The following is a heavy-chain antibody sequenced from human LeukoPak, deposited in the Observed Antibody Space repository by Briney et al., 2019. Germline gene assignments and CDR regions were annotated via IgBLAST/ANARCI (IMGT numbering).Heavy chain of an antibody. CDR3: AKVGDSSGYYYAGY. CDR1: GFTFSSYA. D-gene: IGHD3-22*01. V-gene: IGHV3-23*01. J-gene: IGHJ4*02. Sequence: PGGSLRLSCAASGFTFSSYAMSWVRQAPGKGLEWVSAISGSGGSTYYADSVKGRFTISRDNSKNTLYLQMNSLRAEDTAVYYCAKVGDSSGYYYAGYWGQGTLVTVSS. CDR2: ISGSGGST.